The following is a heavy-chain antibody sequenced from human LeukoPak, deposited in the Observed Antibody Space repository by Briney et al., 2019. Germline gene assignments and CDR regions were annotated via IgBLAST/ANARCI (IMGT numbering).Heavy chain of an antibody. Sequence: ASVKVSCKASGYTFTSYGISWVRQAPGQGLEWMGWISAYNGNTNYAQKLQGRVTMTTDTSTSTAYMELRSLRSDDTAVYYCARDKALSGSYYLYYFDYWGQGTLVTVSS. J-gene: IGHJ4*02. CDR3: ARDKALSGSYYLYYFDY. V-gene: IGHV1-18*01. CDR1: GYTFTSYG. CDR2: ISAYNGNT. D-gene: IGHD1-26*01.